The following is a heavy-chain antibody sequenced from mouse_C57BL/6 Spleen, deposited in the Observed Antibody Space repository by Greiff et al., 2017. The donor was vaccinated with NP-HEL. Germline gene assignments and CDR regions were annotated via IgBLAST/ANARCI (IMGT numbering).Heavy chain of an antibody. Sequence: VQLQQPGAELVKPGASVKLSCKASGYTFTSYWMHWVKQRPGQGLEWIGMIHPNSGSTNYNEKFKSKATLTVDKSSSTDYMQLSSLTSEDSAVYYCARSLMTTVPWYFDVWGTGTTVTVSS. CDR2: IHPNSGST. D-gene: IGHD1-2*01. CDR1: GYTFTSYW. V-gene: IGHV1-64*01. CDR3: ARSLMTTVPWYFDV. J-gene: IGHJ1*03.